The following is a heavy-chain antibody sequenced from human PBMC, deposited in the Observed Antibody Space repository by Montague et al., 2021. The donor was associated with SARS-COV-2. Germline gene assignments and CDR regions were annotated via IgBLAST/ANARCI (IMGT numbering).Heavy chain of an antibody. CDR1: GFTFSDNA. Sequence: SLRLSCAASGFTFSDNAMHWVRQAPGKGLEWVAIISYDGRNQHYAGSVKGRFTISRDNSKDTVYLQMDSLRTEDTALYYCARDPFIVEVPAAIDHWGQGTLVTVSA. V-gene: IGHV3-30-3*01. CDR2: ISYDGRNQ. D-gene: IGHD2-2*01. CDR3: ARDPFIVEVPAAIDH. J-gene: IGHJ4*02.